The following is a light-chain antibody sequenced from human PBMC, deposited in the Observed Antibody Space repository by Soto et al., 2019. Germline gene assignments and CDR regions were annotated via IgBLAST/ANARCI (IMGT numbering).Light chain of an antibody. Sequence: EIVLKQSPGTLSLSPGERATLSCRASQSVSNYLAWYQQRPGQAPRLLIYAASTRATGLPARFSGSGSGTEFTLTISSLQSEDFAVYSCQQYNNWPLTFGQVAKV. CDR1: QSVSNY. V-gene: IGKV3-15*01. J-gene: IGKJ1*01. CDR3: QQYNNWPLT. CDR2: AAS.